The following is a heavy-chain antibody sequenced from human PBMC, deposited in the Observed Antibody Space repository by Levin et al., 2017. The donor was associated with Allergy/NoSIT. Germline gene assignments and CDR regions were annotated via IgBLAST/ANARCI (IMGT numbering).Heavy chain of an antibody. CDR2: IWYDGSTK. Sequence: GGSLRLSCAASGFTFSTYAMHWVRQAPGKGLEWVAVIWYDGSTKYYADSVKGRFTISRDNSKNTLYLQMNSLRAEDTAVYYCATGLNMRYGSGSYSLFGWGQGTLVTVSS. CDR3: ATGLNMRYGSGSYSLFG. J-gene: IGHJ4*02. V-gene: IGHV3-33*01. D-gene: IGHD3-10*01. CDR1: GFTFSTYA.